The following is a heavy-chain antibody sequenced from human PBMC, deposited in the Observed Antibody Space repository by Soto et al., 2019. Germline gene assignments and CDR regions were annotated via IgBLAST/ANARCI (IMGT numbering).Heavy chain of an antibody. CDR2: IYYSGST. J-gene: IGHJ5*02. CDR1: GGSISSGGYY. V-gene: IGHV4-31*03. D-gene: IGHD2-2*01. CDR3: ASRTFPPAAMSWFEP. Sequence: SETLSLTCTVSGGSISSGGYYWSWIRQHPGKGLEWIGYIYYSGSTYYNPSLKSRVTISVDTSKNQFSLKLSSVTAADTAVYYCASRTFPPAAMSWFEPWGQGTLVTVS.